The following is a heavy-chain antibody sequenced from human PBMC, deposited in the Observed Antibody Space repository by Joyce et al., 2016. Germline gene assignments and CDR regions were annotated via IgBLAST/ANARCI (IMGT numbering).Heavy chain of an antibody. CDR2: SSGHNGDT. V-gene: IGHV1-18*04. CDR3: ARDPSSGWTNYFAY. J-gene: IGHJ4*02. CDR1: GYTFSNDG. Sequence: QVQLVQSGAEVKQPGASVKVSCKASGYTFSNDGMSWVRQVPGQGPEWMGWSSGHNGDTNYAQKFQRRVTMATDTSTSTAYMELRSLRSDDTAVYFCARDPSSGWTNYFAYWGQGTLVTVSS. D-gene: IGHD6-19*01.